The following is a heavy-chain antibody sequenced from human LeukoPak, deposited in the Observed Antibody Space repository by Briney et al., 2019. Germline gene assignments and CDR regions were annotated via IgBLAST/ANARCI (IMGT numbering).Heavy chain of an antibody. V-gene: IGHV4-59*01. Sequence: SETLSLTCTVSGGSISSYYWSWIRQPPGNGLEWIGYIYYSGSTNYNPSLKSRVTISVDTSKNQFSLKLSSVTAADTAVYYCARALDFWSGYVTVDYFDYWGQGTLVTVSS. CDR2: IYYSGST. J-gene: IGHJ4*02. D-gene: IGHD3-3*01. CDR3: ARALDFWSGYVTVDYFDY. CDR1: GGSISSYY.